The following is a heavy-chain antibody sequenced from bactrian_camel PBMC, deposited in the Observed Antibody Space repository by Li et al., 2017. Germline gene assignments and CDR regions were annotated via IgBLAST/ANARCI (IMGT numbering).Heavy chain of an antibody. Sequence: HVQLVESGGGAVQVGGSLRLSCAASGYTGRLCTMGWYRQAPGKERDMVSTIMEDGRSYYADSVKGRFTISREHDSNTMFLQMNSLKTEDTAVYYCSADCYGLPLKMGRGTQVTVS. CDR1: GYTGRLCT. D-gene: IGHD3*01. V-gene: IGHV3S53*01. CDR2: IMEDGRS. J-gene: IGHJ4*01.